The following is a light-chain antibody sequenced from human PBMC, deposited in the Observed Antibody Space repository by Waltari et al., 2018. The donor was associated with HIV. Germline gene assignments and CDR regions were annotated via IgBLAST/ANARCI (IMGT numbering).Light chain of an antibody. CDR1: SSHVGAYNY. J-gene: IGLJ1*01. CDR2: QVR. Sequence: QSALTQPASVSGSPGQSVTISCTGTSSHVGAYNYVSWYQQHPGKVPKLMIYQVRNRPSGISDRFSGSKSGNTASLIISGLQAEDEADYYCTSQTDRGTFVFGPGTKVTVL. V-gene: IGLV2-14*01. CDR3: TSQTDRGTFV.